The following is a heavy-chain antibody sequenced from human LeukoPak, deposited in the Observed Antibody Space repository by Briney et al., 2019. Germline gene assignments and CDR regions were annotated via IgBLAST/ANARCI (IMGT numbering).Heavy chain of an antibody. Sequence: PGGSLRLSCAASGFSISNDWMNWVRQAPGKGLEWVARVKSRSAGETTDYAAPVKGRFTISRDDSKNTLYLQMNSLKTEDTAVYYCTLIQGWGSGSYYRDFWGQGTLVTVSS. J-gene: IGHJ4*02. CDR1: GFSISNDW. V-gene: IGHV3-15*01. CDR2: VKSRSAGETT. D-gene: IGHD3-10*01. CDR3: TLIQGWGSGSYYRDF.